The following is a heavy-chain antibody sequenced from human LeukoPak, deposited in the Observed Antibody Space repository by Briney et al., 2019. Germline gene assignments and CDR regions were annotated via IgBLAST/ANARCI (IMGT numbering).Heavy chain of an antibody. J-gene: IGHJ4*02. D-gene: IGHD2-15*01. CDR2: IRSKAYGGTT. CDR1: GFTFGDFA. V-gene: IGHV3-49*04. CDR3: AKDLYCSGGRCDY. Sequence: PGRSLRLSCTTSGFTFGDFAMSWVRQAPGKGLEWVGFIRSKAYGGTTEYAASVKGRFTISRDDSKSIAYLHMNSLRAEDTAAYYCAKDLYCSGGRCDYWGQGTLVTVSS.